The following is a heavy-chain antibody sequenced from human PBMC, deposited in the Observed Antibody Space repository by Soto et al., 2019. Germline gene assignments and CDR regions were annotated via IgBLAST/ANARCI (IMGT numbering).Heavy chain of an antibody. Sequence: EVQLLEPGGGLVQPGGSLRLSCAASGFTFSSYAMSWVRQAPGKGLDWVSAISVSVGSTYYADSVKGRFTISRDNSKNTLYLQMNSLRAEDTAVYYCAKVERAVAGIIDWGQGTLVTVSS. J-gene: IGHJ4*02. CDR1: GFTFSSYA. CDR2: ISVSVGST. CDR3: AKVERAVAGIID. D-gene: IGHD6-19*01. V-gene: IGHV3-23*01.